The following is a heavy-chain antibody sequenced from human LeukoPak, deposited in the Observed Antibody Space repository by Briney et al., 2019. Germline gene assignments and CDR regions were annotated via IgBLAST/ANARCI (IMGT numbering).Heavy chain of an antibody. CDR3: ASPARWGY. CDR2: ISSSSSYI. CDR1: GFTFSNYN. D-gene: IGHD5-24*01. Sequence: GGSLRLSCAASGFTFSNYNMNWVRQAPGKGLEWVSSISSSSSYIYYADSVKGRFTISRDNAKNSLYLQMNSLRAEDTAVYYCASPARWGYWGQGALVTVSS. V-gene: IGHV3-21*01. J-gene: IGHJ4*02.